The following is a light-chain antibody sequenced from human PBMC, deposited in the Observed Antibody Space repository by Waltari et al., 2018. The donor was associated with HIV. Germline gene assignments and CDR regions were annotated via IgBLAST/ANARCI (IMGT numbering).Light chain of an antibody. Sequence: QSALTQPPSASGSPGQSVTISCTGTSSDVCGSHYLSWYQQHPGKAPKFIIYEVSKRPSGVPDRFSGSKSGNTASLTVSGLQAEDEADYYCSSYAGSNWVFGGGTKLTVL. V-gene: IGLV2-8*01. CDR1: SSDVCGSHY. J-gene: IGLJ3*02. CDR2: EVS. CDR3: SSYAGSNWV.